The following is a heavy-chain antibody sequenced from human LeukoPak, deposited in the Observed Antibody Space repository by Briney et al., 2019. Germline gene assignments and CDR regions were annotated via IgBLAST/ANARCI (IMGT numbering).Heavy chain of an antibody. V-gene: IGHV3-30*04. D-gene: IGHD2-21*02. CDR1: GFTLSSYA. CDR3: AGMCGGDCYSGDY. J-gene: IGHJ4*02. CDR2: ISYDGSNK. Sequence: GGSLRLSCAASGFTLSSYAMHWVRQAPGKGLEWVAVISYDGSNKYYADSVKGRFTISRDNSKNTLYLQMNSLRAEDTAVYYCAGMCGGDCYSGDYWGQGTLVTVSS.